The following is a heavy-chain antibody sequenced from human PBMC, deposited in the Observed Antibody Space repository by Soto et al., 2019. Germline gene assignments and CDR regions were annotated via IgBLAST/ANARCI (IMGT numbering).Heavy chain of an antibody. J-gene: IGHJ4*02. CDR2: ISGSGGGT. D-gene: IGHD6-6*01. V-gene: IGHV3-23*01. CDR3: AKARSIAAYQNPDFDH. CDR1: GFSFSTYA. Sequence: EVQLLESGGGLVQPGGALRLSCATSGFSFSTYAMNWVRQAPGKGLEWVSGISGSGGGTHYTDSVKGRFNIYRDNSQSPLYLQLNSLRVEDAAVYFLAKARSIAAYQNPDFDHWGQGALVTVSS.